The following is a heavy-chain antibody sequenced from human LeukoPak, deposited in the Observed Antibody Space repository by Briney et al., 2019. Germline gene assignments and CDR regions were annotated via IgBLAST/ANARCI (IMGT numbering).Heavy chain of an antibody. D-gene: IGHD2-2*01. J-gene: IGHJ3*02. V-gene: IGHV4-4*09. CDR1: GSISSYY. CDR2: ICTSGST. CDR3: ARQKCTSTSCLTKNAFDI. Sequence: PSETLSLICSVSGSISSYYWSWLRQPPGQGLEWIGYICTSGSTNYNPSLKSRVTISVDTSKNQFSLDLNSVTAADTAVYYCARQKCTSTSCLTKNAFDIWGQGTMVTASS.